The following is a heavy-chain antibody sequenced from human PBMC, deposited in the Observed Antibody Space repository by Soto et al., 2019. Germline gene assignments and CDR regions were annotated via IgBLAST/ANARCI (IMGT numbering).Heavy chain of an antibody. V-gene: IGHV3-48*01. CDR3: ARDIVVVPAAADSDY. CDR2: ISSSSSTI. D-gene: IGHD2-2*01. J-gene: IGHJ4*02. Sequence: QAGGSLRLSCAASGFTFSSYSMNWVRQAPGKGLEWVSYISSSSSTIYYADSVKGRFTISRDNAKNSLYLQMNSLRAEDTAVYYCARDIVVVPAAADSDYWGQGTLVTVSS. CDR1: GFTFSSYS.